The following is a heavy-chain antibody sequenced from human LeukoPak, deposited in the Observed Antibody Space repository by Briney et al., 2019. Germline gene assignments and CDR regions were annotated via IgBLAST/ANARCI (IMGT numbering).Heavy chain of an antibody. V-gene: IGHV1-2*02. J-gene: IGHJ5*02. Sequence: ASVTVSCTASGYVFTGYYMYWVRQAPGRGLEWMGWINPNTGGTNYAQKFQGRVTMTRDTSISTAYMELSRLRSDDTAVYYCARAVYSNSWFDPWGQGTLVTVSS. CDR2: INPNTGGT. D-gene: IGHD4-11*01. CDR1: GYVFTGYY. CDR3: ARAVYSNSWFDP.